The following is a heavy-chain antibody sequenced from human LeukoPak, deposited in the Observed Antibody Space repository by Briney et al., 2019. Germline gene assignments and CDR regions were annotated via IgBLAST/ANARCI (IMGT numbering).Heavy chain of an antibody. J-gene: IGHJ4*02. CDR3: AQTGGYYDSSGYSFEY. D-gene: IGHD3-22*01. V-gene: IGHV3-23*01. CDR2: ISGSGGST. CDR1: GFTFSSYA. Sequence: GGSLRLSCAASGFTFSSYAMSWVRQAPGKGLEWVSAISGSGGSTYYADSVKGRFTISRDNSKNTLYLQMNSLRAEDTAVYYCAQTGGYYDSSGYSFEYWGQGTLVTVSS.